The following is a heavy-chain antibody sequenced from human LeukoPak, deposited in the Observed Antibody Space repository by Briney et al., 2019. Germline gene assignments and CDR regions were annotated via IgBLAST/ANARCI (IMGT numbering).Heavy chain of an antibody. D-gene: IGHD6-19*01. CDR2: ISDVGGST. CDR3: AKGLGTSGRSLSTFDY. CDR1: GFTFSNYA. J-gene: IGHJ4*02. Sequence: GGSQRLSCAASGFTFSNYAMTWVRQAPGKGLEWVSRISDVGGSTYYADSVKGRFTISRDNSKNTLYLQMNTLRAEDTAVYYCAKGLGTSGRSLSTFDYWGQGTLVTVST. V-gene: IGHV3-23*01.